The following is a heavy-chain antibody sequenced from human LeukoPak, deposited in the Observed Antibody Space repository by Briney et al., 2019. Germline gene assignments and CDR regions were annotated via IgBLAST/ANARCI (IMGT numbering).Heavy chain of an antibody. CDR2: IYPGDSDT. Sequence: GESLKISCKGSGYSFNTYWIGWVRQMPGKGLGWMGIIYPGDSDTRYSPSFQGQVTISADKSISTAYLQWSSLKASDTAMYYCATPYTTSSIAYWGQGTLVTVSS. J-gene: IGHJ4*02. CDR3: ATPYTTSSIAY. CDR1: GYSFNTYW. V-gene: IGHV5-51*01. D-gene: IGHD6-6*01.